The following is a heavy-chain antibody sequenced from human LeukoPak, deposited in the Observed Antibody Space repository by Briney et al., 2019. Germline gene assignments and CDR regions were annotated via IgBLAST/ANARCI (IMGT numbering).Heavy chain of an antibody. Sequence: SETLSLTCTVSGDSISSYYWSWIRQPPGKGLEWIGYISNSGSTNYNASLKSRVTMSVDTSKNQFPLKLNSVTATDTAVYYCARRYYYYNYYMDVWGKGTTVTISS. CDR2: ISNSGST. V-gene: IGHV4-59*01. CDR1: GDSISSYY. CDR3: ARRYYYYNYYMDV. J-gene: IGHJ6*03.